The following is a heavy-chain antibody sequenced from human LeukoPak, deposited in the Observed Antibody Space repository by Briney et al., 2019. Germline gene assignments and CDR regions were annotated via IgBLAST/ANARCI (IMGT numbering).Heavy chain of an antibody. V-gene: IGHV4-59*01. CDR2: IYYSGST. CDR1: GGSISSYY. D-gene: IGHD3-22*01. Sequence: SSETLSLTCTVSGGSISSYYWSWIRQPPGKGLEWIGYIYYSGSTNYNPSLKSRVTISVDTSKNQFSLKLSSVTAADTAVYYCARAPYDRFFDYWGQGTLVTVSS. J-gene: IGHJ4*02. CDR3: ARAPYDRFFDY.